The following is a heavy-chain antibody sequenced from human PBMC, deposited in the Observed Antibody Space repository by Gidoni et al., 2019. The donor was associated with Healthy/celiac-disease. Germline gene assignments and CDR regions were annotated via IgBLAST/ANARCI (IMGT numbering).Heavy chain of an antibody. CDR2: INWNGGST. J-gene: IGHJ3*02. D-gene: IGHD3-9*01. V-gene: IGHV3-20*01. Sequence: EVQLVESGGGVVRPGGSLRLSCAASGFTFDDYGMSWVRQAPGKGLGWGSGINWNGGSTGYADSVKGRFTISRDNAKNSLYLQMNSLRAEDTALYHCARESLRTHNYDILTGYYTAAFDIWGQGTMVTVSS. CDR3: ARESLRTHNYDILTGYYTAAFDI. CDR1: GFTFDDYG.